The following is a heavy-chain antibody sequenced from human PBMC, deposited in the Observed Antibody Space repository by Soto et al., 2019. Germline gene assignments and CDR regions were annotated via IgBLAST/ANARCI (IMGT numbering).Heavy chain of an antibody. D-gene: IGHD6-19*01. V-gene: IGHV3-23*01. CDR2: ISGSGGST. CDR1: GFTFSSYA. Sequence: EVQLLESGGGLVQPGGSLRLSCAASGFTFSSYAMSWVRQAPGKGLEWVSAISGSGGSTYYADSVKGRFTISRDNSKNTLYLXMNSLRAEDTAVYYCAKSGRRSGWIEGAFDIWGQGTMVTVSS. CDR3: AKSGRRSGWIEGAFDI. J-gene: IGHJ3*02.